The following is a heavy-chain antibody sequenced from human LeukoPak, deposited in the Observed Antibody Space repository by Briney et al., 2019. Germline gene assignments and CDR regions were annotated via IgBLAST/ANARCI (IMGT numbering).Heavy chain of an antibody. D-gene: IGHD2-2*01. CDR3: AGSTTSCYSCFDY. J-gene: IGHJ4*02. V-gene: IGHV3-30-3*01. Sequence: GGSLTLSCAASGFTFSSYAMHWVRQAPGKGLEWVAVISYDGGNKYYADSVKCRFTISRDNSKNTVYLQMYSLRAEDTAVYYCAGSTTSCYSCFDYWGQGTLVTVSS. CDR2: ISYDGGNK. CDR1: GFTFSSYA.